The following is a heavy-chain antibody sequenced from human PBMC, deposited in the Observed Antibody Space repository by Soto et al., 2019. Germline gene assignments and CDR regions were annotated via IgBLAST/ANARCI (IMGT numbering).Heavy chain of an antibody. CDR2: ISYDGSNK. J-gene: IGHJ6*02. Sequence: QVQLVESGGGVVQPGRSLRLSCAASGFTFSSYGMHWVRQAPGKGLEWVAVISYDGSNKYYADSVKGRFTISRDNSKNTLYLQMNSLRAEDTAVYYCAVYDSSGYRPLWYYGMDVWGQGTTVTVSS. CDR3: AVYDSSGYRPLWYYGMDV. D-gene: IGHD3-22*01. CDR1: GFTFSSYG. V-gene: IGHV3-30*03.